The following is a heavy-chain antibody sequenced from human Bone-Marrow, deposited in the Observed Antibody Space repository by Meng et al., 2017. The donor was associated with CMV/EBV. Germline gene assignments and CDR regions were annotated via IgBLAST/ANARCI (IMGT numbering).Heavy chain of an antibody. V-gene: IGHV4-38-2*02. CDR3: ARVLGSSWYGDWCWFDP. CDR1: SGSISIYY. D-gene: IGHD6-13*01. CDR2: IYHSGST. J-gene: IGHJ5*02. Sequence: SETLSLTCTVSSGSISIYYWSWIRQPPGKGLEWIGSIYHSGSTYYNPSLKSRVTISVDTSKNQFSLKLSSVTAADTAVYYCARVLGSSWYGDWCWFDPWGQGTLVTVSS.